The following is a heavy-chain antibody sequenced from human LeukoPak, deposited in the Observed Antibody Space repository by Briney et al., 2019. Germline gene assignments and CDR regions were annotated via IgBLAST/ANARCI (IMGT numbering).Heavy chain of an antibody. V-gene: IGHV3-66*01. CDR2: IYSGGST. D-gene: IGHD3-10*01. Sequence: GGSLRLSCAASGFTVSSNYMNWVRQAPGKGLEWVSVIYSGGSTYYADPVKGRFTISRDNSKNTLYLQMNSLRAEDTAVYYCARDLGITMVRGVSDYWGQGTLVTVSS. CDR1: GFTVSSNY. CDR3: ARDLGITMVRGVSDY. J-gene: IGHJ4*02.